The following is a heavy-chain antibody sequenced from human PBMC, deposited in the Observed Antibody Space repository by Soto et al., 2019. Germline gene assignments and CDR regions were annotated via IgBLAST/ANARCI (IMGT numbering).Heavy chain of an antibody. CDR1: GFTFSNHW. D-gene: IGHD2-15*01. J-gene: IGHJ6*04. CDR2: IYGGDSDT. V-gene: IGHV5-51*03. Sequence: VQLVQSGAEVKKSGESLKISCKGSGFTFSNHWIAWVRQMPGSGLEWMGIIYGGDSDTRYSPSFHGQVTISADKSINTVYLQWRRLKASDTAMYFCVGRFGYCSGEGCLDVLGGGTTVSVSS. CDR3: VGRFGYCSGEGCLDV.